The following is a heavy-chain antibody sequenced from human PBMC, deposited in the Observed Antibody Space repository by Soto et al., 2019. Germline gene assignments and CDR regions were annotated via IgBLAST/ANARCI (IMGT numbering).Heavy chain of an antibody. CDR2: ISGPGSTI. CDR3: AKMLTLVRGVTGLRDFDF. Sequence: EVQLLEAGGNLIQPGGSLRLSCAASGFSFSNYAMSWVRQAPGQGLGWLSAISGPGSTIYYADSVKGRFTISRDNSKNTLYLQMNSLTGEDTAVYYCAKMLTLVRGVTGLRDFDFWGQGTLVTVSS. CDR1: GFSFSNYA. V-gene: IGHV3-23*01. D-gene: IGHD3-10*01. J-gene: IGHJ4*02.